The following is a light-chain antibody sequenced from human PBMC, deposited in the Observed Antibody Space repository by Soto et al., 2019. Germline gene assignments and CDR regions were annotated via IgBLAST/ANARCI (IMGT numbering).Light chain of an antibody. J-gene: IGLJ3*02. CDR1: SSDVGSYDG. Sequence: QSTLTQTASVSGSPGQSITISCTGTSSDVGSYDGVSWYQQHPGKAPTLMIYEVYKRPSGVSSRFSGSKSGNTASLTISGLQAEDEADYYCCSSVGSPNWVFGGGTKLTVL. V-gene: IGLV2-23*02. CDR3: CSSVGSPNWV. CDR2: EVY.